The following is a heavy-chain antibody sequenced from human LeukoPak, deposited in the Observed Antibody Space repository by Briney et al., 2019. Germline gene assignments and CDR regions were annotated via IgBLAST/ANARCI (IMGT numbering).Heavy chain of an antibody. V-gene: IGHV3-30*03. CDR1: GFTFSSYG. Sequence: PGRSLRLSCAASGFTFSSYGMHWVRQAPGKGLEWVAVISYDGSNKYYADSVKSRFTISRDNSKNTLYLQMNSLRAEDTAVYYCARDTTSIQDIAASHDAFDIWGQGTMVTVFS. J-gene: IGHJ3*02. D-gene: IGHD5-12*01. CDR2: ISYDGSNK. CDR3: ARDTTSIQDIAASHDAFDI.